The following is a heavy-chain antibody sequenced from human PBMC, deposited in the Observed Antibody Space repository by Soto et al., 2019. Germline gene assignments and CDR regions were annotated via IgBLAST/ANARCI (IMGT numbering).Heavy chain of an antibody. CDR1: GFTFSNNA. CDR2: ISYDGSNK. J-gene: IGHJ6*02. CDR3: ARGTTTSAFAAMEV. Sequence: QVQRVESGGGVVQPGRSLRLSCAASGFTFSNNAMDWVRQAPGKGLECVAVISYDGSNKYIAESVKGRFTISRDNSKNTLFLQMNSLRAEDTAVYYCARGTTTSAFAAMEVWGQGTTVTVSS. D-gene: IGHD1-1*01. V-gene: IGHV3-30-3*01.